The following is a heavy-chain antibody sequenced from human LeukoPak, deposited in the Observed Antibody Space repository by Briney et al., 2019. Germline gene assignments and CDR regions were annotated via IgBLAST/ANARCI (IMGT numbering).Heavy chain of an antibody. CDR3: AKRSSPYYYGSGSYYYFDY. J-gene: IGHJ4*02. Sequence: PGGSLRLSCAASGFTFSSYSMNWVRQAPGKGLEWVSSISSSSSYIYYADSVKGRFTISRDNAKNSLYLQMNSLRAEDTAVYYCAKRSSPYYYGSGSYYYFDYRGQGTLVTVSS. CDR2: ISSSSSYI. D-gene: IGHD3-10*01. CDR1: GFTFSSYS. V-gene: IGHV3-21*01.